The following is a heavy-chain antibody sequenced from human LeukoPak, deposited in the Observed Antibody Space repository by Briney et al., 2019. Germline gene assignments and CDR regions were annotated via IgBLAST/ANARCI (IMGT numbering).Heavy chain of an antibody. V-gene: IGHV1-2*06. CDR3: ARGLYYYDSSGDYYFDY. CDR2: INPNSGGT. Sequence: GASVKVSCKASGYTFSDYYMHWVRQAPGQGLEWMGRINPNSGGTNYAQRFQGRVTMTRDTSISTAYMDLNRLSSGDTAVYYCARGLYYYDSSGDYYFDYWGQGTLDTVSS. J-gene: IGHJ4*02. D-gene: IGHD3-22*01. CDR1: GYTFSDYY.